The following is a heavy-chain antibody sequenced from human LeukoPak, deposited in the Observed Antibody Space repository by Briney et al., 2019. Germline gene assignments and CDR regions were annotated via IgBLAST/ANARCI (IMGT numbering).Heavy chain of an antibody. CDR2: IYYSGST. Sequence: PSETLSLTCTVSGGSIRSSSYYWGWIRQPPGKGLEWIGSIYYSGSTYYHPSLNSRLTISVDTSKNQFCLKLSSVTAADTAVYYCARERRPSTVVTEVDYWGQGTLVTVSS. D-gene: IGHD4-23*01. J-gene: IGHJ4*02. CDR3: ARERRPSTVVTEVDY. V-gene: IGHV4-39*02. CDR1: GGSIRSSSYY.